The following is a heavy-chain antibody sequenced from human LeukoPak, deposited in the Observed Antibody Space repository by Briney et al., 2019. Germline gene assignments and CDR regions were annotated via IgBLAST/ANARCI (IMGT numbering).Heavy chain of an antibody. V-gene: IGHV4-59*01. CDR3: AGGRLHFDYYYYGMDV. Sequence: SETLSLTCTVSSGSISSYYWSWIPQPPGKGREWIGYIYYSGRTNNNPSLKSRVTIPVDTSKNHFSRKLSSVTAADTAVYYCAGGRLHFDYYYYGMDVWGEGGTLTVSS. J-gene: IGHJ6*01. CDR1: SGSISSYY. D-gene: IGHD4-11*01. CDR2: IYYSGRT.